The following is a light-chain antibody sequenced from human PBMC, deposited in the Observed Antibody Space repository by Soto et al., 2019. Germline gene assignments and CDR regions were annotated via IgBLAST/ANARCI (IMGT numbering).Light chain of an antibody. V-gene: IGKV1-39*01. CDR1: QGISTY. CDR3: QQSYRTPYT. CDR2: DAS. J-gene: IGKJ2*01. Sequence: DIQMTQSPSSLSASVGDRVTITSRASQGISTYLVWYQQRQGRAPKLLIYDASSLLSGVPSSFSGSGSGTGFTLAISSLQPEDFATYYCQQSYRTPYTFGQGTKLETK.